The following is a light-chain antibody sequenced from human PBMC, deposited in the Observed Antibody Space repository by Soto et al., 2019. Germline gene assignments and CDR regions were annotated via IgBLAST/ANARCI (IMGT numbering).Light chain of an antibody. CDR2: GAS. V-gene: IGKV3-15*01. CDR3: QQYNVWPPWT. Sequence: EIVTTQSPATLSVSPGERATLSCRASQSVSNNLAWYQQRPGQAXRLLIYGASTRATGVPARFSGSGSGTDFTLTISSLQSEDFAVYYCQQYNVWPPWTFGQGTKVDIK. CDR1: QSVSNN. J-gene: IGKJ1*01.